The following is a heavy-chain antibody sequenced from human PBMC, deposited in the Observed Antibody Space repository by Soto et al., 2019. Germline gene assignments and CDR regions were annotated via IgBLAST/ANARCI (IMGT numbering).Heavy chain of an antibody. D-gene: IGHD2-2*01. CDR1: EFTFSSYW. CDR3: ANSLSAIQGDS. Sequence: EVQLVESGGGLVQSGGSLRLSCADSEFTFSSYWMSWVRQGPGKGPEWVANIKQDGSEIYYVDSVKGRFTISRDNAKSSLYLQMTSLRAEDTAVYHCANSLSAIQGDSWGQGTLVTVSS. V-gene: IGHV3-7*05. J-gene: IGHJ4*02. CDR2: IKQDGSEI.